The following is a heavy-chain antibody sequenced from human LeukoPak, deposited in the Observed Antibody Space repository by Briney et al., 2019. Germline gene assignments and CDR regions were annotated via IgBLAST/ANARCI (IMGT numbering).Heavy chain of an antibody. J-gene: IGHJ4*02. CDR1: GFTFSSYE. CDR3: ASSWLRFYYFDY. CDR2: ISSSGSTI. V-gene: IGHV3-48*03. Sequence: GGSLRLSCAASGFTFSSYEMNWVRQAPGKGLEWVSYISSSGSTIYYADSVKGRFTISRDNAKNSLYLQMNSLRAEDTAVYYCASSWLRFYYFDYWGQGTLVTVSS. D-gene: IGHD5-12*01.